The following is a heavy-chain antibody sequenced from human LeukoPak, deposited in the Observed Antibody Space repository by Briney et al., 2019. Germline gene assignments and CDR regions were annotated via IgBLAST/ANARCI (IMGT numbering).Heavy chain of an antibody. CDR2: INAGNGNT. Sequence: EASVKVSCKASGYTFTSYVLHWVRQAPGQRPEWMGCINAGNGNTKYSQEFQGRVTITRDTSASTVYMELSSLRSEDMAVYYCARGAKFRSYGSGTYYTSLPFDPWGQGTLVTVSS. V-gene: IGHV1-3*03. J-gene: IGHJ5*02. D-gene: IGHD3-10*01. CDR1: GYTFTSYV. CDR3: ARGAKFRSYGSGTYYTSLPFDP.